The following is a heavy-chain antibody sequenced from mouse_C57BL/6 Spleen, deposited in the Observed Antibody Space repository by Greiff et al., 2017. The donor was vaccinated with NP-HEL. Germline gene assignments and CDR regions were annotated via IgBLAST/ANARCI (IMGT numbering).Heavy chain of an antibody. CDR3: ARPSYAMDY. CDR1: GYTFTSYD. CDR2: IYPRDGST. Sequence: QVQLKESGPELVKPGTSVKLSCKASGYTFTSYDINWVKQRPGQGLEWIGLIYPRDGSTKYNEKFKGKATLTVDTSSSTAYMELPSLTSEESAVYFCARPSYAMDYWGQGTSVTVSS. J-gene: IGHJ4*01. V-gene: IGHV1-85*01.